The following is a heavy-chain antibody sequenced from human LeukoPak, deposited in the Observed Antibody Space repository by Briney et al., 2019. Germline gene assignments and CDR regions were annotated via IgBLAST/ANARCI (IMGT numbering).Heavy chain of an antibody. CDR3: AGGPRHYDVVVPAAIHYFDY. CDR1: GGSISSSSYY. D-gene: IGHD2-2*01. CDR2: IYYSGST. Sequence: SETLSLTCTVSGGSISSSSYYWGWIRQPPGKGLEWIGSIYYSGSTYYNPSLKSRVTISVDTSKNQFSLKLSSVTAADTAVYYCAGGPRHYDVVVPAAIHYFDYWGQGTLVTVSS. J-gene: IGHJ4*02. V-gene: IGHV4-39*07.